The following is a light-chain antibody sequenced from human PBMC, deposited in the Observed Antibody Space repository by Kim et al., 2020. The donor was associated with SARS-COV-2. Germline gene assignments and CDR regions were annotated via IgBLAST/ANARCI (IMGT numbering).Light chain of an antibody. CDR1: QSLNTW. CDR3: QQYNLYQGT. J-gene: IGKJ1*01. Sequence: GDRITITCRASQSLNTWLAWYQQKPGKAPKLLIYKSSSLETGVPSRFSGSESGTEFTLTISSLQPDDFATYYCQQYNLYQGTFGQGTKV. V-gene: IGKV1-5*03. CDR2: KSS.